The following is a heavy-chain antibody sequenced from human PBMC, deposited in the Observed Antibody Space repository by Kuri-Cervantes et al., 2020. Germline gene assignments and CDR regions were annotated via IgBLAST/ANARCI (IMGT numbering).Heavy chain of an antibody. CDR2: INSDGSST. V-gene: IGHV3-74*01. J-gene: IGHJ4*02. CDR3: ASSHGSGSYSFDY. D-gene: IGHD3-10*01. CDR1: GFTFSSYA. Sequence: GESLKISCAASGFTFSSYAMSWVRQAPGKGLEWVSRINSDGSSTSYADSVKGRFTISRDNAKNTLYLQMNSLRAEDTAVYYCASSHGSGSYSFDYWGQGTLVTVSS.